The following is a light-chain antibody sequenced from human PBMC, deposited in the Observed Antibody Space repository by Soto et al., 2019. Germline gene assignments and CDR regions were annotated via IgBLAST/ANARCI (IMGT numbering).Light chain of an antibody. J-gene: IGKJ2*01. CDR2: GAS. CDR3: QQSYSAPYT. Sequence: EIVMTQSPATLSVSPGERATLSCRASQSVSSNLAWYQQKPGQAPRLLIYGASTRATGIPARFSGSGSGTDFTLTISSLQPEDFATYYSQQSYSAPYTFGQGTKLEIK. CDR1: QSVSSN. V-gene: IGKV3-15*01.